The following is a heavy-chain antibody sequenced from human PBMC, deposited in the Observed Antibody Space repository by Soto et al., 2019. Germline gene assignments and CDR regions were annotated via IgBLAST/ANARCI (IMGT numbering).Heavy chain of an antibody. J-gene: IGHJ4*02. CDR3: ARFGVGATVFFGFFDY. Sequence: PGGSLRLSCAASGVIFSGYGMHWVLQAPGKGLKGVEVIRYDRSNIYYADSVKGRFTNARDNSKNTLYLQMTSLRAEDMAVYYCARFGVGATVFFGFFDYCSQGALVTVSS. D-gene: IGHD1-26*01. V-gene: IGHV3-33*01. CDR2: IRYDRSNI. CDR1: GVIFSGYG.